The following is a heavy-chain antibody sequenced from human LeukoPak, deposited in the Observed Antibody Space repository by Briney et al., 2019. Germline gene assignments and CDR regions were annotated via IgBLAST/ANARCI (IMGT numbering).Heavy chain of an antibody. CDR1: GFTFSNYE. V-gene: IGHV3-48*03. CDR2: ISSSGRRK. D-gene: IGHD6-25*01. J-gene: IGHJ4*02. Sequence: PGGSLRLSCAASGFTFSNYEMNWVRQAPGKGLEWLSHISSSGRRKQYADSVKGRFTISRDNAENSLYLQMNSLRVEDTALYYCARNGYASANDYRGQGTLVTVSA. CDR3: ARNGYASANDY.